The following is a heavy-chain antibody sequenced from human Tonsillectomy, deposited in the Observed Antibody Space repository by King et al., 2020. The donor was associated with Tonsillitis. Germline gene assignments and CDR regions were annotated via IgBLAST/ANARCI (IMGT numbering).Heavy chain of an antibody. D-gene: IGHD3-9*01. CDR2: ISSMSSYI. CDR1: GFTFSDYA. Sequence: VQLVESGGDLVKPGGSLRLSCAASGFTFSDYAMNWVRQAPGKGLEWVSSISSMSSYIYYADSMKGRFSISRDNAKNSLYLQMNSLRVEDTAVYYCASSRSDILTGYPLSPIDYWGQGTLVTVSS. J-gene: IGHJ4*02. CDR3: ASSRSDILTGYPLSPIDY. V-gene: IGHV3-21*01.